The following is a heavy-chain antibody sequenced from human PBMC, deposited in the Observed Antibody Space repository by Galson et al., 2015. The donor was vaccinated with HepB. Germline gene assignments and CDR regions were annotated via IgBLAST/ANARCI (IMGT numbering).Heavy chain of an antibody. CDR1: GFTVSSNY. V-gene: IGHV3-66*01. Sequence: SLRLSCAASGFTVSSNYMSWVRQAPGKGLEWVSVIYSGGSTYYADSVKGRFTISRDNSKNTLYLQMNSLRAEDTAVYYCEVVVGAAAYDAFDIWGQGTMVTVSS. CDR2: IYSGGST. CDR3: EVVVGAAAYDAFDI. D-gene: IGHD6-13*01. J-gene: IGHJ3*02.